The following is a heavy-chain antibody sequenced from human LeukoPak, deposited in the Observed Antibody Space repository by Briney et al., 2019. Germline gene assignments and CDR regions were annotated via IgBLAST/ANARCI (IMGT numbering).Heavy chain of an antibody. CDR2: IYPGDSDT. J-gene: IGHJ3*02. CDR3: ARHGEAAMANDAFDI. D-gene: IGHD5-18*01. V-gene: IGHV5-51*01. Sequence: GESLKISCKGSGYSFTSYWIGWVRQMPGKGLGWMGIIYPGDSDTRYSPSFQGQVTISADKSISTAYLQWSSLKASDTAMYYCARHGEAAMANDAFDIWGQGTMVTVSS. CDR1: GYSFTSYW.